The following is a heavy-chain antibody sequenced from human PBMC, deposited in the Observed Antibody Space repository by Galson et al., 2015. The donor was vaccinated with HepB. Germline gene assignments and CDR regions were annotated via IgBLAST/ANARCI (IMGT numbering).Heavy chain of an antibody. CDR2: ISSSSSTI. J-gene: IGHJ6*03. D-gene: IGHD4-17*01. CDR1: GFTFSSYS. Sequence: SLRLSCAASGFTFSSYSMNWVRQAPGKGLEWVSYISSSSSTIYYADSVKGRFTISRDNAKNSLYLQMNSLRAEDTAVYYCARHYGDDYYYYYMDVWGKGTTVTVSS. CDR3: ARHYGDDYYYYYMDV. V-gene: IGHV3-48*01.